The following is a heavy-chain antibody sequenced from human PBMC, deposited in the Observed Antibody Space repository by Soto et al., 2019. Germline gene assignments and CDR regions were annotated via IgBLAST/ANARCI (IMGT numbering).Heavy chain of an antibody. CDR2: INHSGST. D-gene: IGHD6-13*01. CDR3: ARKEAAAGY. Sequence: LSLTCAAYGGSFSGYYWSWIRQPPGKGLEWIGEINHSGSTNYNPSLKSRVTISVDTSKNQFSLKLSSVTAADTAVYYCARKEAAAGYWGQGTLVTVSS. J-gene: IGHJ4*02. V-gene: IGHV4-34*01. CDR1: GGSFSGYY.